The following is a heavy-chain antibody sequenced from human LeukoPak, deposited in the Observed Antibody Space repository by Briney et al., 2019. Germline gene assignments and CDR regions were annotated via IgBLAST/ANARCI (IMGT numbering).Heavy chain of an antibody. CDR1: GGSMNNYY. CDR3: ARRTDY. J-gene: IGHJ4*02. D-gene: IGHD1-14*01. CDR2: IYSSGST. V-gene: IGHV4-4*07. Sequence: SETLSLTCTVSGGSMNNYYWNWIRQPAGKGLEWIGHIYSSGSTNYNPSLKSRVTMSIDTSKNQFLLKLSSVTAADTAVYYCARRTDYWGQGTLVTVSS.